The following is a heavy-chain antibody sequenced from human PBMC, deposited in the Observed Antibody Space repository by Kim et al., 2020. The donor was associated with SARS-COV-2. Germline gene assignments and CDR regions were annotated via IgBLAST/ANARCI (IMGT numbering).Heavy chain of an antibody. D-gene: IGHD4-17*01. J-gene: IGHJ4*02. V-gene: IGHV3-33*01. CDR1: EFTFSNFG. Sequence: GGSLRLSYAASEFTFSNFGMSWVRQAPGKGLEWVAAIWYDGSHKYYADSVRVRFTISRDNSRNTLYLQMNSLRVEDTAVYYCARAKPTGFYFDYWGQGTL. CDR2: IWYDGSHK. CDR3: ARAKPTGFYFDY.